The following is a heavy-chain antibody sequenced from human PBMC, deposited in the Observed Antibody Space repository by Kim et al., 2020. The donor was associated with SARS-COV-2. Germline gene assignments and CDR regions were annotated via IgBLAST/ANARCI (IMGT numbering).Heavy chain of an antibody. V-gene: IGHV1-18*01. J-gene: IGHJ4*02. D-gene: IGHD7-27*01. CDR3: VRGRCGDINDY. Sequence: ASVKVSCKASGYTFRKCALSWVRQAPGQGLEWMGWINSKDGDTKYAQNFQDRVTLTTDTSTSTAYMELRSLNSDDTAVYYCVRGRCGDINDYWGQGTLVTVSS. CDR2: INSKDGDT. CDR1: GYTFRKCA.